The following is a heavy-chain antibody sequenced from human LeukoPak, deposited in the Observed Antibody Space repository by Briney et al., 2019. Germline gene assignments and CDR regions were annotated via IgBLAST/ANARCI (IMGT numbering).Heavy chain of an antibody. CDR3: ARGTKLGYYDSSGSLGY. CDR1: GFTFSDYY. D-gene: IGHD3-22*01. CDR2: ISSSGSTI. V-gene: IGHV3-11*04. J-gene: IGHJ4*02. Sequence: GGSLRPSCAASGFTFSDYYMSWIRQAPGKGLEWVSYISSSGSTIYYADSVKGRFTISRDNAKNSLYLQMNSLRAEDTAVYYCARGTKLGYYDSSGSLGYWGQGTLVTVSS.